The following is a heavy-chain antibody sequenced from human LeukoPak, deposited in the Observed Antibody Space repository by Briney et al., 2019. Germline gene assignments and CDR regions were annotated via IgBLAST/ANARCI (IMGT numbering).Heavy chain of an antibody. V-gene: IGHV4-34*01. CDR2: INHSGST. J-gene: IGHJ4*02. CDR3: ARDLGGNSGDY. Sequence: SETLSLTCAVYGGSFSGYYWSWIRHPPGKGLEWIGEINHSGSTNYNPSLKSRVTISVETSKNQFSLKLSSVTAADTAVYYCARDLGGNSGDYWGQGTLVTVSS. CDR1: GGSFSGYY. D-gene: IGHD4-23*01.